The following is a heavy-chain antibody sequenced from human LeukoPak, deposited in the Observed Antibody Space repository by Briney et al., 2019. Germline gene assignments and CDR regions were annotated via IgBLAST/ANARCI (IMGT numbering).Heavy chain of an antibody. CDR2: INPNSGGT. V-gene: IGHV1-2*02. CDR3: ARAGCRSTSCYTRLVY. J-gene: IGHJ4*02. CDR1: GYTFTRYY. Sequence: ASVKVSCKASGYTFTRYYMHWVRQAPGQGLEWMGWINPNSGGTNYAQKFQGRVTMTRDTSISTAYMELSRLRSDDTAVYYCARAGCRSTSCYTRLVYWGQGTLVTVSS. D-gene: IGHD2-2*02.